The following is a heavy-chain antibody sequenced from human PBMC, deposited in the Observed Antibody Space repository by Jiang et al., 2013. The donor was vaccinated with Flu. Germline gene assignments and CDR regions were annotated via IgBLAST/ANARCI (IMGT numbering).Heavy chain of an antibody. CDR3: ARWGYCSGGSCYSFDY. CDR2: INPSGGST. V-gene: IGHV1-46*01. CDR1: GYTFTGYY. D-gene: IGHD2-15*01. Sequence: GAEVKKPGASVKVSCKASGYTFTGYYMHWVRQAPGQGLEWMGIINPSGGSTSYAQKFQGRVTMTRGTSTSTVYMELSSLRSEDTAVYYCARWGYCSGGSCYSFDYWGQGTLVTVSS. J-gene: IGHJ4*02.